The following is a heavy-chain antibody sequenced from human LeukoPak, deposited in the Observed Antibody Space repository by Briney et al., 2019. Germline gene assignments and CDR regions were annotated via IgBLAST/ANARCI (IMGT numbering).Heavy chain of an antibody. J-gene: IGHJ5*02. D-gene: IGHD3-3*01. CDR3: ARSYDFWSGPPFDP. CDR2: INPNSGGT. CDR1: GYTFTGHY. Sequence: GASVKVSCKASGYTFTGHYMHWVRQAPGQGLEWMGWINPNSGGTKYAQKFQGRVTLTRDTSISTAYMELSRRRWDDTAVYYCARSYDFWSGPPFDPWGQGTLVTVSS. V-gene: IGHV1-2*02.